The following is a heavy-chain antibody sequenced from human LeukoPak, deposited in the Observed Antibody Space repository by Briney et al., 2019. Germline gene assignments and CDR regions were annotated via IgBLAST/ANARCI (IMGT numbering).Heavy chain of an antibody. CDR3: AREGDGDYEIDY. J-gene: IGHJ4*02. V-gene: IGHV4-61*01. D-gene: IGHD4-17*01. CDR1: GGSVSSGSYY. CDR2: IYYSGST. Sequence: PSETLSLTCTASGGSVSSGSYYWSWIRQPPGKGLEWIGYIYYSGSTNYNPSLKSRVTISVDTSKNQFSLKLSSVTAADTAVYYCAREGDGDYEIDYWGQGTLVTVSS.